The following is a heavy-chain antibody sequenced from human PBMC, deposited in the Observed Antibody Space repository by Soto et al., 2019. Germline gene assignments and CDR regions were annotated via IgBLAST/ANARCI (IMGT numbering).Heavy chain of an antibody. Sequence: PSQTLSLTCAISGDSVSSKSAALNWIRQSPSRGLEWLGRTYYRSKWYNEYAVSVKSRIIINPDTSKNQFSLQLNSVTPEDTAVYYCARSGNEGAVDYWGQGTLVTVSS. D-gene: IGHD1-26*01. CDR2: TYYRSKWYN. J-gene: IGHJ4*02. CDR3: ARSGNEGAVDY. CDR1: GDSVSSKSAA. V-gene: IGHV6-1*01.